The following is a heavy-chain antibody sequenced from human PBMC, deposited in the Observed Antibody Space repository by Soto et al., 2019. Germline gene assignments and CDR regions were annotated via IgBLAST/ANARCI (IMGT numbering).Heavy chain of an antibody. CDR3: ADQKWFGELAGMDV. CDR2: ISYDGSNK. Sequence: SLRLSCAASGFTFSSYGMHWVRQAPGKGLEWVAVISYDGSNKYYADSVKGRFTISRDNSKNTLYLQMNSLRAEDTAVYYCADQKWFGELAGMDVWGQGTTVTVSS. D-gene: IGHD3-10*01. CDR1: GFTFSSYG. J-gene: IGHJ6*02. V-gene: IGHV3-30*03.